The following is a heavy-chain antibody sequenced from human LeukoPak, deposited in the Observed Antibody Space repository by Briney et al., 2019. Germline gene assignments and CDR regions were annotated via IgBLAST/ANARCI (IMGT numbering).Heavy chain of an antibody. CDR3: ARMPITMRPYYMDV. D-gene: IGHD3-10*01. V-gene: IGHV4-34*01. J-gene: IGHJ6*03. Sequence: NTSETLSLTCAVYGGSFSGYYWSWIRQPPGKGLEWIGEINHSGSTNYNPSLKSRVTISVDTSKNQFSLKLSSVTAADTAVYYCARMPITMRPYYMDVWGKGTTVTISS. CDR2: INHSGST. CDR1: GGSFSGYY.